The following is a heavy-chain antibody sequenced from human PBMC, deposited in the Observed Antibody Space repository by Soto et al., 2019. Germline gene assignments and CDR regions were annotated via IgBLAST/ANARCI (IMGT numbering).Heavy chain of an antibody. D-gene: IGHD3-3*01. J-gene: IGHJ4*02. CDR2: INPNSGAT. Sequence: QVQLVQSGAEVKKPGASVKVSCKASGYNFIGYYIYWVRQAPGQGLEWVGWINPNSGATNYAQKSQGRVTMTRDTSISTAYMELSRLRYDVTAVYYCARPGSDLWCDYTPLEDWGQGTLVTVAS. CDR3: ARPGSDLWCDYTPLED. V-gene: IGHV1-2*02. CDR1: GYNFIGYY.